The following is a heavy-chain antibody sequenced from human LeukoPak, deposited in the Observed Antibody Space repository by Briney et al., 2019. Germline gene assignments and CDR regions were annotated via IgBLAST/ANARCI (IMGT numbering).Heavy chain of an antibody. CDR1: GGSISSDYYY. CDR3: ARGGLYCSSTSCSKHFDY. J-gene: IGHJ4*02. V-gene: IGHV4-39*07. D-gene: IGHD2-2*01. CDR2: INHSGST. Sequence: SETLSLTCTVSGGSISSDYYYWTWIRQPPGKGLEWIGEINHSGSTNYNPSLKSRVTISVDTSKNQFSLKLSSVTAADTAVYYCARGGLYCSSTSCSKHFDYWGQGTLVTVSS.